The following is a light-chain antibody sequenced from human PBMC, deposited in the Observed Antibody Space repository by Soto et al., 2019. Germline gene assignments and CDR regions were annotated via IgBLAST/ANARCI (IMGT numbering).Light chain of an antibody. V-gene: IGLV2-14*01. Sequence: QSALSQPASVSGSPGQSITISCTGTSSDVGGYNYVSWYQQHPGKAPKLMIYEVSNRPSGVSNHFSGSKSANTASLTISGLQAEDEAGYYCSSYTSSSTLVFGTGTKVTVL. CDR2: EVS. CDR3: SSYTSSSTLV. J-gene: IGLJ1*01. CDR1: SSDVGGYNY.